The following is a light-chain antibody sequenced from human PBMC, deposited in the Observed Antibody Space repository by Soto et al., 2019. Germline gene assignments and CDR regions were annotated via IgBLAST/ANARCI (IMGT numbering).Light chain of an antibody. J-gene: IGKJ4*01. CDR2: DAS. V-gene: IGKV1-33*01. CDR1: QDITNY. CDR3: LQYDNFPLT. Sequence: DIPMTQSPSSLAASVGDRVTITCQASQDITNYLNWYQQKPGKAPKLLIYDASNLETGVPSRFSGSGSGTDFTLTISSLQPEDFATYYCLQYDNFPLTFGGGTKVEIK.